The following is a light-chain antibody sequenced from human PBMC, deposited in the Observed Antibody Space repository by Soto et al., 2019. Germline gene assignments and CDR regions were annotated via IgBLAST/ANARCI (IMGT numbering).Light chain of an antibody. CDR3: QQSSSSPLT. J-gene: IGKJ4*01. Sequence: DIQMNQSPSSLSASVGDSVTITYRASQSIRTYVNWYHQKPGKAPRLLIYAASTLQRGVPSKFSGNGSGTDFTLTISSLQPEDLATYHFQQSSSSPLTLGGGTSVVIK. CDR2: AAS. V-gene: IGKV1-39*01. CDR1: QSIRTY.